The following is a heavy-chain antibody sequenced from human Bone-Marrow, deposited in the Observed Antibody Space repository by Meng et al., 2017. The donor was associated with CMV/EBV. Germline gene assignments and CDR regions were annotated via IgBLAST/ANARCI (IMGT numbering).Heavy chain of an antibody. D-gene: IGHD6-13*01. CDR1: GYSFPSYW. J-gene: IGHJ4*02. V-gene: IGHV5-51*01. CDR3: ARQQQLDRSFDY. CDR2: IYPGDSDT. Sequence: SRKGSGYSFPSYWIGWVRQMPGKGLEWMGIIYPGDSDTRYSPSFQGQVTISADKSISTAYLQWSSLKASDTAIYYCARQQQLDRSFDYWGQGTLVTVSS.